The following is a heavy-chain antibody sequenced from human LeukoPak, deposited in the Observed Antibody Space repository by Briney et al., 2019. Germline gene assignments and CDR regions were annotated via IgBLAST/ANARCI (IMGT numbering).Heavy chain of an antibody. CDR1: GFTVSSNY. CDR2: IYSGGST. D-gene: IGHD1-26*01. Sequence: GGSLRLSCAASGFTVSSNYMTWVRQAPGKGLEWVSVIYSGGSTYYADSVKGRFTISRDSSKNTLYLQMDSLRAEDTAVYYCARAIGDAFDIWGQGTMVTVSS. J-gene: IGHJ3*02. CDR3: ARAIGDAFDI. V-gene: IGHV3-53*01.